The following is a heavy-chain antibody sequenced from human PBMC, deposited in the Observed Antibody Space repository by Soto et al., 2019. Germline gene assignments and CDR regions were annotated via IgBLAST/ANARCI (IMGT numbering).Heavy chain of an antibody. CDR2: IIPIFGTA. CDR3: ASSNLLGYCSSTSCYWFDP. Sequence: QVQLVQSGAEVKKPGSSVKVSCKASGGTFSSYAISWVRQAPGQGLEWMGGIIPIFGTANYAQKFQGRVTITADESTSTAYMELSGLRSEDTAVYYCASSNLLGYCSSTSCYWFDPWGQGTLVIVSS. D-gene: IGHD2-2*01. J-gene: IGHJ5*02. V-gene: IGHV1-69*01. CDR1: GGTFSSYA.